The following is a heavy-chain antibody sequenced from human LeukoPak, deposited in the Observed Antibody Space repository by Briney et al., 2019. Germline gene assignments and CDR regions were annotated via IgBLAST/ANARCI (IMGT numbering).Heavy chain of an antibody. CDR1: GFTFSSYS. J-gene: IGHJ6*03. V-gene: IGHV3-21*01. Sequence: PGGSLRLSCAASGFTFSSYSMNWVRQAPGKGLEWVSSISSSSSYIYYADSVKGRFTISRDNAKNSLYLQMNSLRAEDTAVYCCAREAYYYYYMDVWGKGTTVTVSS. CDR3: AREAYYYYYMDV. CDR2: ISSSSSYI.